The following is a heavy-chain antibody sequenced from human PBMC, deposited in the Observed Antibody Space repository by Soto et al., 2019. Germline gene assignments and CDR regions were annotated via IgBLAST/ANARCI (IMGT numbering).Heavy chain of an antibody. Sequence: QVQLQESGPGLVQPSQTLSLTCTVSGGSISSGGFYWSWIRQHPEKGLEWIGWIYHSGNTYYNPSLKSRVTLTEDTTKNQFSLKLTSATDADTAVYYCARGTYQYYDSSGVQNRFDPWGQGTLVTVSS. J-gene: IGHJ5*02. D-gene: IGHD3-22*01. CDR1: GGSISSGGFY. V-gene: IGHV4-31*03. CDR2: IYHSGNT. CDR3: ARGTYQYYDSSGVQNRFDP.